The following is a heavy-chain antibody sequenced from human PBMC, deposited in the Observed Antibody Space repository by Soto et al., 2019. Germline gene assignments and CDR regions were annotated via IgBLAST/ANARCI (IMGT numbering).Heavy chain of an antibody. CDR1: GGSISSYY. Sequence: SETLSLTCTVSGGSISSYYWSWIRQPPGKGLEWIGYIYYSGSANYNPSLKSRVTISVDTSKNQFSLKLSSVTAADTAVYYCARGSGSYSRVYFDYWGQGTLVTVSS. CDR2: IYYSGSA. V-gene: IGHV4-59*01. D-gene: IGHD1-26*01. J-gene: IGHJ4*02. CDR3: ARGSGSYSRVYFDY.